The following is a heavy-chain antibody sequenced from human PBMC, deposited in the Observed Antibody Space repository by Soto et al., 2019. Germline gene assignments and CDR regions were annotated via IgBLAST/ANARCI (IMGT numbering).Heavy chain of an antibody. J-gene: IGHJ4*02. Sequence: QVQLVASGGGVVQPGRSLRLSCVVSQFTFSDYGMHWIRQAPDQGLEWLGTIWYDGSKKIYGDSVRGRFTIFRDNSKNTLYLQMNSLRVEDTAVYYCVRDTYDTSADYWGRGSLVIVSP. CDR3: VRDTYDTSADY. V-gene: IGHV3-33*01. CDR1: QFTFSDYG. CDR2: IWYDGSKK. D-gene: IGHD3-22*01.